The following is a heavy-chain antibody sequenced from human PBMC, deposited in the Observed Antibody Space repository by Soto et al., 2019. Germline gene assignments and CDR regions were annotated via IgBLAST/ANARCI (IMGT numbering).Heavy chain of an antibody. D-gene: IGHD3-10*01. CDR2: ISPDSGAT. J-gene: IGHJ4*02. V-gene: IGHV1-2*02. Sequence: ASVKVSCKASGHTFSDHYIHWVRQAPGQGLEWMAWISPDSGATRFAQKFHYRVIMTRDSSTSTVYMEITRLRSDDKAVYYCVRAPRIISHSTNLGEASPGVLDYWGQGTLVTVSS. CDR3: VRAPRIISHSTNLGEASPGVLDY. CDR1: GHTFSDHY.